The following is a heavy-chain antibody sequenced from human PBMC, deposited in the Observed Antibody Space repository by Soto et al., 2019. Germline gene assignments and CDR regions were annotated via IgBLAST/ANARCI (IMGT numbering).Heavy chain of an antibody. V-gene: IGHV1-18*01. CDR3: ARMVRGSNIDYYHYMDV. J-gene: IGHJ6*03. CDR1: GYSFTSHG. CDR2: ISANSGDT. Sequence: QVQLVQSGAEVKKPGASVKVSCKASGYSFTSHGISWVRQAPGQGLEWMGWISANSGDTNYAQKLQGRVTVTTDTSTSTAYLELRSLRSEDTAVYYCARMVRGSNIDYYHYMDVWGKGTTVTVSS. D-gene: IGHD3-10*01.